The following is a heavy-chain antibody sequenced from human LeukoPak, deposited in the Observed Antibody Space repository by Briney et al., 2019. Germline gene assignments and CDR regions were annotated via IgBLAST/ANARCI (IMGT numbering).Heavy chain of an antibody. CDR2: INHSGST. Sequence: SETLSLTCAVYGGSFSGYYWSWIRQPPGKGLEWIGEINHSGSTNYNPSLKSRVTISVDTSKNQFSLRLTSVTAADTAVYYCARSPTKRVPEDYWGQGTLVTVSS. CDR1: GGSFSGYY. CDR3: ARSPTKRVPEDY. D-gene: IGHD2-2*01. V-gene: IGHV4-34*01. J-gene: IGHJ4*02.